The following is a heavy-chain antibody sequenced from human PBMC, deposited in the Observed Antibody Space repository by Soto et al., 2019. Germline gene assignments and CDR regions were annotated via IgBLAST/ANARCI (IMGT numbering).Heavy chain of an antibody. CDR2: ISSSSSYI. CDR3: ARPLSYYDSRDYYGY. J-gene: IGHJ4*02. D-gene: IGHD3-22*01. Sequence: GGSLRLSCAASGFSFSSYSMNWVRQAPGKGLEWVSSISSSSSYIYYADSVKGRFTISRDNAKNSLYLQMNSLRAEDTAVYYCARPLSYYDSRDYYGYWGLGTLVTVSS. CDR1: GFSFSSYS. V-gene: IGHV3-21*01.